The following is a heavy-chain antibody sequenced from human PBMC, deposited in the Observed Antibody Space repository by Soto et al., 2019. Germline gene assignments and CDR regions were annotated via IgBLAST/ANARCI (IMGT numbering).Heavy chain of an antibody. CDR1: GGTFSSYA. CDR2: IIPIFGTA. J-gene: IGHJ5*02. V-gene: IGHV1-69*13. CDR3: ATLMATTPEIDP. D-gene: IGHD5-12*01. Sequence: SVKVSCKASGGTFSSYAISWVRQAPGQGLEWMGGIIPIFGTANYAQKFQGRVTITADESTSTAYMELSSLRSEDTAVYYCATLMATTPEIDPWGQGTLVTVSS.